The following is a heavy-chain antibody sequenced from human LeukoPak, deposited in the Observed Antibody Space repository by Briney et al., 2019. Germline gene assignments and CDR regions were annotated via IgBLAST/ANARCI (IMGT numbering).Heavy chain of an antibody. V-gene: IGHV3-23*01. Sequence: GGSLRLSCAASGFTFSNNGMSWVRQSPGRGLEWVSGISGGGDTTYYAESVKGRFTISRDNAKTSLYLQMNSLRAEDTAVYYCARVSGGRTEYFDSWGQGTLVTVSS. CDR2: ISGGGDTT. CDR1: GFTFSNNG. CDR3: ARVSGGRTEYFDS. D-gene: IGHD1/OR15-1a*01. J-gene: IGHJ4*02.